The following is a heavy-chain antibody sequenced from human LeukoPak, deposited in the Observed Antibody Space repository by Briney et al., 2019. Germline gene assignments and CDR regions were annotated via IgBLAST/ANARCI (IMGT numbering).Heavy chain of an antibody. CDR1: GGSISSDY. D-gene: IGHD4-11*01. CDR2: IYYSGST. V-gene: IGHV4-59*01. CDR3: ARTYRGSPFDY. Sequence: SETLSLTCTVSGGSISSDYWSWIRQPPRKGLEWIGYIYYSGSTNYNPSLKSRVTISVDTSKNQFSLKLSSVTAADTAVYYCARTYRGSPFDYWGQGTLVTVSS. J-gene: IGHJ4*02.